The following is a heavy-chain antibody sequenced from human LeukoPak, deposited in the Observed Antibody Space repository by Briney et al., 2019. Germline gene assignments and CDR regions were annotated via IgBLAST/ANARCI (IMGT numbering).Heavy chain of an antibody. J-gene: IGHJ4*02. D-gene: IGHD3-22*01. CDR1: GYSFRSHS. CDR2: ISSISHYI. V-gene: IGHV3-21*01. Sequence: PGGSLRLSCAGSGYSFRSHSTNWVRQAPGKGLEWVSSISSISHYIYYADSVKGRFTISRDNAKNSLYLQMNSLRAEDTALYYCTRDYYDSSGLPFDYWGQGTLVTVSS. CDR3: TRDYYDSSGLPFDY.